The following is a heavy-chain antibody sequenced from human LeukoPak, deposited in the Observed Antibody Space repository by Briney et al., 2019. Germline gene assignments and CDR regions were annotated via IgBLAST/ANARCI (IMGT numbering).Heavy chain of an antibody. CDR3: ARDHSSSSWMGWFDP. V-gene: IGHV1-2*02. CDR2: INPNSGGT. D-gene: IGHD6-13*01. CDR1: GYTFTGYY. J-gene: IGHJ5*02. Sequence: ASVKLSCKASGYTFTGYYMHWVRHAPGQGLGWMGWINPNSGGTNYAQKFQGRATMTRDTSISTAYRELSRLRSDDTAVYYCARDHSSSSWMGWFDPWGQGTLVTVSS.